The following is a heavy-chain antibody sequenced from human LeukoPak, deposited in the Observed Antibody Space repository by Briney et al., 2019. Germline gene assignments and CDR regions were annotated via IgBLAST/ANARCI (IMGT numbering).Heavy chain of an antibody. V-gene: IGHV3-21*01. J-gene: IGHJ4*02. D-gene: IGHD2-21*02. CDR1: GFTFSSYS. CDR2: ISSSSSYI. CDR3: ARVRNCGGDCYSLDY. Sequence: TGGSLRLSCAASGFTFSSYSMNWVRQAPGKGLEWVSSISSSSSYIYYADSVKGRFTISRDNAKNSLYLQMNSLRAEDTAVYYCARVRNCGGDCYSLDYWGQGTLVTVSS.